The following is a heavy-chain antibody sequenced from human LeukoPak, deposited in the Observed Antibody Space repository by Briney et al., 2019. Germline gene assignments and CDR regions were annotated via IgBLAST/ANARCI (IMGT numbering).Heavy chain of an antibody. Sequence: GESLKISCQGSGYSFTSYWIGWLRQMPGKGLEWMGIIYPGDSDTRYSPSFQGQVTISADKSISTAYLQWSSLKASDTAMYYCARSWHSSGYLVAFDIRGQGTMVTVSS. CDR1: GYSFTSYW. D-gene: IGHD3-22*01. J-gene: IGHJ3*02. V-gene: IGHV5-51*01. CDR2: IYPGDSDT. CDR3: ARSWHSSGYLVAFDI.